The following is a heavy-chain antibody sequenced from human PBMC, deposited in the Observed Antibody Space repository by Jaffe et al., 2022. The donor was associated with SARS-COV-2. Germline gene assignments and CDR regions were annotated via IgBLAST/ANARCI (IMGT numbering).Heavy chain of an antibody. J-gene: IGHJ4*02. CDR3: ARGGADVYCSGGSCYVDV. CDR1: GFTFSSYS. D-gene: IGHD2-15*01. CDR2: ISSSSSYI. V-gene: IGHV3-21*01. Sequence: EVQLVESGGGLVKPGGSLRLSCAASGFTFSSYSMNWVRQAPGKGLEWVSSISSSSSYIYYADSVKGRFTISRDNAKNSLYLQMNSLRAEDTAVYYCARGGADVYCSGGSCYVDVWGQGTLVTVSS.